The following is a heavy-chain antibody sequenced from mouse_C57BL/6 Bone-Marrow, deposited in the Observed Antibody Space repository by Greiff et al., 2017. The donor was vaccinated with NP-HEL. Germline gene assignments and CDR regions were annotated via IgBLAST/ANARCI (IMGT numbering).Heavy chain of an antibody. CDR1: GYTFTSYW. V-gene: IGHV1-69*01. J-gene: IGHJ3*01. CDR3: ARGHYYGSWFAY. D-gene: IGHD1-1*01. Sequence: QVQLKQPGAELVMPGASVKLSCKASGYTFTSYWMHWVKQRPGQGLEWIGEIDPSDSYTNYNQKFKGKSTLTVDKSSSTAYMQLSSLTSEDSAVYYCARGHYYGSWFAYWGQGTLVTVSA. CDR2: IDPSDSYT.